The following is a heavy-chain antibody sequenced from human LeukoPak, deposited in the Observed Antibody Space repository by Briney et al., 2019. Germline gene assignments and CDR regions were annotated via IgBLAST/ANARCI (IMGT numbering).Heavy chain of an antibody. V-gene: IGHV3-23*01. J-gene: IGHJ4*02. CDR3: AKDRYYDNSGNHFESDK. Sequence: GGSLRLSCAASGFTFSTYGMSWVRQAPGKGLDWVSGISGSGGRTTYADSVAGRFTVSRDNSKNTLYLQMNNLRAEDTALYYCAKDRYYDNSGNHFESDKWGQGTLVTVSS. CDR1: GFTFSTYG. D-gene: IGHD3-22*01. CDR2: ISGSGGRT.